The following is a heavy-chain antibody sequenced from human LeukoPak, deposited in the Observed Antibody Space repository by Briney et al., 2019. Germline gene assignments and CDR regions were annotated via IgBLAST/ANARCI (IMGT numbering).Heavy chain of an antibody. CDR1: GGSISSSSYY. D-gene: IGHD6-13*01. CDR3: ARGEDYSSSWLDY. J-gene: IGHJ4*02. Sequence: SETLSLTCTVSGGSISSSSYYWGWIRQPPGKGLEWIGSIYYSGSTYYNPPLKSRVTISVDTSKNQFSLKLSSVTAADTAVYYCARGEDYSSSWLDYWGQGTLVTVSS. V-gene: IGHV4-39*07. CDR2: IYYSGST.